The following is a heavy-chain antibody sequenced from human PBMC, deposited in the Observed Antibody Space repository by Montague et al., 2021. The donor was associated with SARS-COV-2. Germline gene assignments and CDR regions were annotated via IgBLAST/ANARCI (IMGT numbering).Heavy chain of an antibody. CDR1: GFTFSSYS. CDR3: ARDPLDYGLWSSGSYYNAYYYYGMDI. V-gene: IGHV3-21*01. J-gene: IGHJ6*02. Sequence: SLRLSCAASGFTFSSYSMNWVRQAPGKGLEWVSSISSSSGYIYYADSVKGRFTISRDNAKNSLYLQMNSLRAEDTAVYYCARDPLDYGLWSSGSYYNAYYYYGMDIWGQGTTVAVSS. D-gene: IGHD3-10*01. CDR2: ISSSSGYI.